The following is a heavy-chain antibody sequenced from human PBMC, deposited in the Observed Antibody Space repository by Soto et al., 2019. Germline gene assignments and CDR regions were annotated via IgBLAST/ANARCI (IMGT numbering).Heavy chain of an antibody. V-gene: IGHV4-59*01. J-gene: IGHJ4*02. CDR1: GGSISSYC. Sequence: SETLSLTCTVSGGSISSYCWSWIRQPPGKGLEWIGYIYYSGSTNYNPSLKSRVTISVDTSKNQFSLKLSSVTAADTAVYYCAGYSSSWYDFDYWGQGTLVTVSS. D-gene: IGHD6-13*01. CDR3: AGYSSSWYDFDY. CDR2: IYYSGST.